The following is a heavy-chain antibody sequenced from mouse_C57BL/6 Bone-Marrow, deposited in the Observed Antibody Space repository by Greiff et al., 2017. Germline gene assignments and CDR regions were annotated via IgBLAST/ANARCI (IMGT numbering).Heavy chain of an antibody. CDR3: ARGNSNYYAMDY. Sequence: EVKLMESGGGLVKPGGSLKLSCAASGFTFSSYAMSWVRQTPEKRLEWVATISDGGSYTYYPDNVKGRFTISRDNAKNNLYLQMSHLKSEDTAMYYCARGNSNYYAMDYWGQGTSVTVSS. J-gene: IGHJ4*01. D-gene: IGHD2-5*01. CDR1: GFTFSSYA. CDR2: ISDGGSYT. V-gene: IGHV5-4*03.